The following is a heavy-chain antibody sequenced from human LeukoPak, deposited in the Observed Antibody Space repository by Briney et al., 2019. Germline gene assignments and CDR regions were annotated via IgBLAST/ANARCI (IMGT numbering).Heavy chain of an antibody. CDR2: IWYDGSNK. CDR3: ARDPQYSNGWPRRGYFEY. Sequence: GGSLRLSCAASGFTFSSYGMHWVRQAPGKGLEWVAVIWYDGSNKYYADSVKGRFTISRDNSKNTLYLQMNSLRAEDTAVYYCARDPQYSNGWPRRGYFEYWGQGTLVTVSS. D-gene: IGHD6-19*01. J-gene: IGHJ4*02. V-gene: IGHV3-33*01. CDR1: GFTFSSYG.